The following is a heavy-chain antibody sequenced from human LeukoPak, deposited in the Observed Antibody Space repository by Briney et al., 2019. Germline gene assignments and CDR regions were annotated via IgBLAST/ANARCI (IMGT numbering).Heavy chain of an antibody. J-gene: IGHJ6*03. CDR3: IRGGFDHNMDV. CDR1: GFTLSSYW. CDR2: IDNDGTHT. V-gene: IGHV3-74*01. Sequence: GGSLRLSCAASGFTLSSYWMHWVRQAPGTGPVWVSYIDNDGTHTAYADSVRGRFTVSRDNAKNMLFLQMNGLRAEDTAIYYCIRGGFDHNMDVWGKGTMVTVSS. D-gene: IGHD3-9*01.